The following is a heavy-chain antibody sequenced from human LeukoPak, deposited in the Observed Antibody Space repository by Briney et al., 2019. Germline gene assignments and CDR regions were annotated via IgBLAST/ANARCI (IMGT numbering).Heavy chain of an antibody. D-gene: IGHD5-18*01. CDR2: IKQDGSEK. CDR1: RFTFTTYA. J-gene: IGHJ6*03. V-gene: IGHV3-7*01. CDR3: ARDRRPTVSYGYSVYYYMDV. Sequence: PGGSLRLSCAASRFTFTTYAMSWVRQAPGKGLEWVANIKQDGSEKYYVDSVKGRFTISRDNAKNSLYLQMNSLRAEDTAVYYCARDRRPTVSYGYSVYYYMDVWGKGTTVTISS.